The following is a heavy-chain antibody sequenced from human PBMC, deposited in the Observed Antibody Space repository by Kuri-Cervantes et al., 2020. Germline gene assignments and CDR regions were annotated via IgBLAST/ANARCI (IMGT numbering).Heavy chain of an antibody. CDR2: INPNSGGT. CDR3: ARDSSRGYMDV. Sequence: ASVKVSCKASGYTFTSYGISWVRQAPGQGLEWMGWINPNSGGTNYAQKFQGWVTMTRDTSISTAYMELSRLRSDDTAVYYCARDSSRGYMDVWGKETTVTVSS. D-gene: IGHD2-2*01. V-gene: IGHV1-2*04. CDR1: GYTFTSYG. J-gene: IGHJ6*03.